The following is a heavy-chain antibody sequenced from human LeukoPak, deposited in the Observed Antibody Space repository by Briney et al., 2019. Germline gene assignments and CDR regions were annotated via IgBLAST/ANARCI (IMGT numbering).Heavy chain of an antibody. Sequence: GASVKVSCKASGYTFTSYDINWVRQATGQGLEWMGWMNPNSGNTGYAQKFQGRVTITRNTSISTAYTELSSLTSEDTAVYYCARTCSSTSCSDFDYWGQGTLVTVSS. V-gene: IGHV1-8*03. CDR1: GYTFTSYD. J-gene: IGHJ4*02. CDR3: ARTCSSTSCSDFDY. D-gene: IGHD2-2*01. CDR2: MNPNSGNT.